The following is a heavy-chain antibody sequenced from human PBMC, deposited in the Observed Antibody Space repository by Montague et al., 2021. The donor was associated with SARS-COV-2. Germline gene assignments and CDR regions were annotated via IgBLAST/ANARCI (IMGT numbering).Heavy chain of an antibody. Sequence: SLRLSCAASGFTFSSYGMSWIRQAPGKGLEWVSDLSGSGASTRYTDSVNGRFTIARDNSKNTLYPQMNSLRAEDAAIYYCGKNRQRVPLKAPPDYWGQGTLVTVSS. V-gene: IGHV3-23*01. D-gene: IGHD1-1*01. CDR3: GKNRQRVPLKAPPDY. CDR2: LSGSGAST. J-gene: IGHJ4*02. CDR1: GFTFSSYG.